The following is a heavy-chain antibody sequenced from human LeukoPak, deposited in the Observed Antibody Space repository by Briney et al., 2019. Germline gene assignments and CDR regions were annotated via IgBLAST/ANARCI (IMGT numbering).Heavy chain of an antibody. CDR3: ARDRGYSGSYCFDY. J-gene: IGHJ4*02. D-gene: IGHD1-26*01. CDR2: ISNTGRT. V-gene: IGHV4-59*01. Sequence: SETLSLTCTVSGASISSYYWSWIRQPPGKGLEWIGYISNTGRTDYNPSLKSRLSISVDTSKNQFSLKLSSVTAADTAIYYCARDRGYSGSYCFDYWGQGTLVTVSS. CDR1: GASISSYY.